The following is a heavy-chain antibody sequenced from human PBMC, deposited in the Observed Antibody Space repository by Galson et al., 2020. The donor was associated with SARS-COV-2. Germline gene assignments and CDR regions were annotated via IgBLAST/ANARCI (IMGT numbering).Heavy chain of an antibody. V-gene: IGHV4-59*01. CDR2: ISYSGST. J-gene: IGHJ6*02. Sequence: ETSETLSLTCSVSDAPISSYYWSWIRQPPGKGLEWIGYISYSGSTSYNPSLRSRVTISVDLSKNQFSLKVTSVTAADTAVYYCARDPAPLYGDNYYYGMDVWGRGTTVTVSS. CDR1: DAPISSYY. CDR3: ARDPAPLYGDNYYYGMDV. D-gene: IGHD4-17*01.